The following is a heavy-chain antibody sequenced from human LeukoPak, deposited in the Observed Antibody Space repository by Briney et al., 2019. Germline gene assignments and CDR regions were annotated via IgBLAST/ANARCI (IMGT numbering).Heavy chain of an antibody. CDR1: GFTFSTYS. D-gene: IGHD1-14*01. CDR3: ARHEPVITLSSYYYGMDV. CDR2: ISTSSTYI. J-gene: IGHJ6*02. V-gene: IGHV3-21*01. Sequence: PGGSLRLSCAASGFTFSTYSMNWVRQAPGKGLEWVSSISTSSTYIYYADSVKGRLTISRDNAKNSLYLQMNSLRAEDTAVYYCARHEPVITLSSYYYGMDVWGPGTTVTVSS.